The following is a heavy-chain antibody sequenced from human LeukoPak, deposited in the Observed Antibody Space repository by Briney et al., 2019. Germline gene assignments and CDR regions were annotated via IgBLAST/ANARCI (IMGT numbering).Heavy chain of an antibody. V-gene: IGHV3-74*01. CDR1: GFTFSSYW. CDR2: ISSDGSST. D-gene: IGHD6-6*01. J-gene: IGHJ1*01. CDR3: ASDRRIAARPRQH. Sequence: PGGSLRLSCAASGFTFSSYWMHWVRQAPGKGLVWVSRISSDGSSTSYADSVKGRFTISRDNAKNTLYLQMNSLRAEDTAVYYCASDRRIAARPRQHWGHGTLVTGSS.